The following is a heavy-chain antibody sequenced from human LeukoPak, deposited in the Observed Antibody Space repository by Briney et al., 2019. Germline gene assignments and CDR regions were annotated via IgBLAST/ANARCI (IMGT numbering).Heavy chain of an antibody. CDR2: MNPNSGNT. CDR1: GYTFTSYD. V-gene: IGHV1-8*01. J-gene: IGHJ6*02. D-gene: IGHD3-3*01. Sequence: ASVKVSCKASGYTFTSYDINWVRQATGQGLEWMGWMNPNSGNTGYAQKFQGRVTMTRNTSISTAYMELSSLRSEDTAVYYCARGKSPEGFWSGYPWSTDLRYGMDVWGQGTTVTVSS. CDR3: ARGKSPEGFWSGYPWSTDLRYGMDV.